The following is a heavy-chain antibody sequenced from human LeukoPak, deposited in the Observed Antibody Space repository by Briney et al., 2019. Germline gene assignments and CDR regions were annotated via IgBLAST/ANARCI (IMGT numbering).Heavy chain of an antibody. CDR1: GFTFSSNY. D-gene: IGHD4-17*01. Sequence: PGGSLRLSCAASGFTFSSNYMSWVRQAPGKGLEWVSVIYSSGTTYYADSVNGRFTISRDNSNNTLYLQMNSLRAEDTAVYYCARGPVTRFEIWGQGTMVTVSS. J-gene: IGHJ3*02. CDR3: ARGPVTRFEI. CDR2: IYSSGTT. V-gene: IGHV3-53*01.